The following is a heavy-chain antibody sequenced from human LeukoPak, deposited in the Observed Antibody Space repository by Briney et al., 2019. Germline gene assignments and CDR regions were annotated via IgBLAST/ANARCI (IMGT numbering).Heavy chain of an antibody. D-gene: IGHD5-24*01. V-gene: IGHV3-33*06. CDR1: GFTFSSYG. CDR2: IWYDGSNK. CDR3: AKVGDGYNNY. J-gene: IGHJ4*02. Sequence: QPGRSLRLSCAASGFTFSSYGMHWVRQAPGKGLEWVAVIWYDGSNKYYADSVKGRFTISRDNSKNTLYLQMNSLRAVDTAVYYCAKVGDGYNNYWGQGTLVTVSS.